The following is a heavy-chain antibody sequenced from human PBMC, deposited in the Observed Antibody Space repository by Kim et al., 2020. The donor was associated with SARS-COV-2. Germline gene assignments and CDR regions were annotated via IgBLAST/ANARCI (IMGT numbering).Heavy chain of an antibody. V-gene: IGHV4-34*01. CDR2: INHSGST. J-gene: IGHJ3*02. Sequence: SETLSLTCAVYGGSFSGYYWSWIRQPPGKGLEWIGEINHSGSTNYNPSLKSRVTISVDTSKNQFSLKLSSVTAADTAVYYCARGGGITDAFDIWGQGTMV. CDR1: GGSFSGYY. CDR3: ARGGGITDAFDI. D-gene: IGHD3-16*01.